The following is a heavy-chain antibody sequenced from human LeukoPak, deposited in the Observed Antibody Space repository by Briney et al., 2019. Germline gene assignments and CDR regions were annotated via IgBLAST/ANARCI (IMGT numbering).Heavy chain of an antibody. CDR1: GGSFSGYY. D-gene: IGHD5-24*01. V-gene: IGHV4-34*01. Sequence: SETLSLTCAVYGGSFSGYYWSWIRQPPRKGLEWIGEINHSGSTNYNPSLKSRVTISVDTSKNQFSLKLSSVTAADTAVYYCARGYNTYMDVWRKGTTVTVSS. J-gene: IGHJ6*03. CDR2: INHSGST. CDR3: ARGYNTYMDV.